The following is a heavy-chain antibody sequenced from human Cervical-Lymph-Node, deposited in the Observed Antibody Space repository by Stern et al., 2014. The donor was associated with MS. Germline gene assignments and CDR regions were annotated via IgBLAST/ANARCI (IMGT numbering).Heavy chain of an antibody. CDR1: EYPFSAYY. CDR2: INPSDGST. J-gene: IGHJ4*02. CDR3: ARTMTGTSAFDF. D-gene: IGHD3-9*01. Sequence: VQLVESGAEVNKPGASVKVSCKASEYPFSAYYMHLVRPPPGQGLELVGVINPSDGSTNYAQKFQGRVTMTRDTSTSTAFMELSSLISEDTAMYYCARTMTGTSAFDFWGQGTLVTVSS. V-gene: IGHV1-46*01.